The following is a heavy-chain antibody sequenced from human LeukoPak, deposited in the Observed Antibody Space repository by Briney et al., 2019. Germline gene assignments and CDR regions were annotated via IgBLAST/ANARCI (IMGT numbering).Heavy chain of an antibody. CDR1: GGSISPYY. V-gene: IGHV4-59*01. CDR2: IYYSGST. D-gene: IGHD5-24*01. CDR3: ARARGPVLQFDY. J-gene: IGHJ4*02. Sequence: PSETLSLTCTVSGGSISPYYWSWIRQPPGKGLEWIGYIYYSGSTNYNPSLKSRVTISLDTSKNQFSLKLSSVTAADTAVYYCARARGPVLQFDYWGQGTLVTVSS.